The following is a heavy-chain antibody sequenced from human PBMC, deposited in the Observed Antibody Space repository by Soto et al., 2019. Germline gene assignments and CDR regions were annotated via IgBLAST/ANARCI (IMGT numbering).Heavy chain of an antibody. CDR3: VGARGRLVGFDY. D-gene: IGHD1-26*01. CDR2: IDGSGNT. Sequence: QVQLQQWGAGLLKPSETLSLTCAVNSESLSGYYWSWIRQSPGKGLEWIGEIDGSGNTNYSPSLRSRVAMSVDTSKNHSSLNRNCVSATDTTAYYCVGARGRLVGFDYWGQGTLVTVSS. J-gene: IGHJ4*02. V-gene: IGHV4-34*01. CDR1: SESLSGYY.